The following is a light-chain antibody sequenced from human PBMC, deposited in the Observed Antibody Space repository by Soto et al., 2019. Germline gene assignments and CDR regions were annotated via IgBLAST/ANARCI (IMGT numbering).Light chain of an antibody. CDR2: ANT. J-gene: IGLJ1*01. V-gene: IGLV1-40*01. CDR3: KSYDRSLSDFV. Sequence: QSVLTQPPSVSGAPGQRVTISCTGSSSNIGAGYDVHWYQHLAGTAPKLLIYANTNRPSGVPDRFSGSKSGTSASLAITGLLADDEADYYCKSYDRSLSDFVFGSGTKLTVL. CDR1: SSNIGAGYD.